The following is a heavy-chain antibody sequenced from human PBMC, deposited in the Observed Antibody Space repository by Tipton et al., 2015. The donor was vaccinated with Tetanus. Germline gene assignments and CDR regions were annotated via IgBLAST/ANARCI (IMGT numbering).Heavy chain of an antibody. V-gene: IGHV3-53*01. D-gene: IGHD6-19*01. CDR3: VRDGGSSGWLAY. Sequence: GSLRLSCVASGFIVSSHYMSWVRQAPGKGLEWVSVTYSGGDTYYVDSVKGRFSISRDNAKNTLYLQMNSLRVEDTAVYYCVRDGGSSGWLAYWGQGTLVTVSS. CDR2: TYSGGDT. J-gene: IGHJ4*02. CDR1: GFIVSSHY.